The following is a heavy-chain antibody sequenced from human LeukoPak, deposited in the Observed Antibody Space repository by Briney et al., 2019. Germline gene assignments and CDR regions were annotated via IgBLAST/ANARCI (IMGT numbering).Heavy chain of an antibody. CDR1: GGSISSYC. CDR3: ARDRSSGWYGGYYFDY. V-gene: IGHV4-4*07. Sequence: PSETLSLTCTVSGGSISSYCWSWIRQPAGKGLEWIGRIYTSGSTNYNPSLKSRVTMSVDTSKNQFSLKLSSVTAADTAVYYCARDRSSGWYGGYYFDYWGQGTLVTVSS. J-gene: IGHJ4*02. CDR2: IYTSGST. D-gene: IGHD6-19*01.